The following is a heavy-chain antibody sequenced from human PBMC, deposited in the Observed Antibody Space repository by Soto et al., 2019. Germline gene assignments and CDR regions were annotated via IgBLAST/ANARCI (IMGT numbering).Heavy chain of an antibody. CDR2: ISAYNGNT. V-gene: IGHV1-18*01. Sequence: ASVKVSCKASGYTFTSYGISWVRQAPGQGLEWMGWISAYNGNTNYAQKLQGRVTMTTDTSTSTAYMELRSLRSDDTAVYYCARDVAARLANCFDPWGQGTLVTVSS. J-gene: IGHJ5*02. CDR3: ARDVAARLANCFDP. CDR1: GYTFTSYG. D-gene: IGHD6-6*01.